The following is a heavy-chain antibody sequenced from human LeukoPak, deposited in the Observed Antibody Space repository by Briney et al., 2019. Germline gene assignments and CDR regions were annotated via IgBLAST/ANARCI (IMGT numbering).Heavy chain of an antibody. CDR2: ISGGGDET. J-gene: IGHJ4*02. CDR1: GFTFSYYA. CDR3: AKEGGPWPAFDS. V-gene: IGHV3-23*01. Sequence: GGSLRLSCAASGFTFSYYAMGWVRQAPGRGLEWVSPISGGGDETYYADSVKGRFTFSRDNSKNTLYLHMNSLRAEDTAVYYCAKEGGPWPAFDSWGQGTRVTVSS.